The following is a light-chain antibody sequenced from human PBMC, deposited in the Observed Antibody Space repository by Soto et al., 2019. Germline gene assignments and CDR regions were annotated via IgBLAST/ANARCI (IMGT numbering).Light chain of an antibody. J-gene: IGLJ2*01. CDR2: EVT. CDR3: SSYAGSNTVL. V-gene: IGLV2-8*01. CDR1: SSDVGGYNC. Sequence: QSALTQPPSASGSPGQSVTISCTGTSSDVGGYNCVSWYQQHPGKAPQLMIYEVTKRPSGVPDRFSGSKSGNTGSLTVSGLQAEDEADYYCSSYAGSNTVLFGGGTKLTVL.